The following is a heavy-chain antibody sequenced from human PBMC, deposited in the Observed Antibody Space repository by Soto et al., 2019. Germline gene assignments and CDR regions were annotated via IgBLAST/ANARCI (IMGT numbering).Heavy chain of an antibody. V-gene: IGHV3-7*01. CDR1: GFTFSSYW. CDR3: ARDYGGSYTGPNWFDP. D-gene: IGHD1-26*01. Sequence: GGSLRLSCAASGFTFSSYWMSWVRQAPGKGLEWVANIKQDGSEKYYVDSVKGRFTISRDNAKNSLYLQMNSLRAEDTAVYYCARDYGGSYTGPNWFDPWCQGTLVTVS. CDR2: IKQDGSEK. J-gene: IGHJ5*02.